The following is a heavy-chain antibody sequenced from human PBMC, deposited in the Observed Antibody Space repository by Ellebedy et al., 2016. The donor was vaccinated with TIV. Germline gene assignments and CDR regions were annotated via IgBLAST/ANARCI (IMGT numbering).Heavy chain of an antibody. V-gene: IGHV3-30-3*01. J-gene: IGHJ4*02. CDR1: GFTFSSYA. D-gene: IGHD1-1*01. CDR3: AGRAYNWNDGSLFDY. CDR2: ISYDGSNK. Sequence: GESLKISCAASGFTFSSYAMHWVRQAPGKGLEWVAVISYDGSNKYYADSVKGRFTISRDNAKNSLYLQMNSLRAEDTAVYYCAGRAYNWNDGSLFDYWGQGTLVTVSS.